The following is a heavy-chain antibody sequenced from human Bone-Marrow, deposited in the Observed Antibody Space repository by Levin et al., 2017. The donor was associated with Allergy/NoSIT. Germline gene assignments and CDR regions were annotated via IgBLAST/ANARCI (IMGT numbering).Heavy chain of an antibody. V-gene: IGHV3-13*01. CDR2: IGIAGDS. Sequence: ASVKVSCVASGFTFSSYDMHWVRQVTGKGLEWVSAIGIAGDSHYLGSVKGRFTITRENAKNSMYLQMNSLRAGDTAEYYCARDKYGMDVWGQGTAVTVSS. J-gene: IGHJ6*01. CDR1: GFTFSSYD. D-gene: IGHD2-8*01. CDR3: ARDKYGMDV.